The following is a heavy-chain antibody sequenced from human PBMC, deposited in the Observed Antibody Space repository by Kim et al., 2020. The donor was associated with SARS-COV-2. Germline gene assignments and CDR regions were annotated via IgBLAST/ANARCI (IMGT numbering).Heavy chain of an antibody. D-gene: IGHD6-13*01. J-gene: IGHJ4*02. V-gene: IGHV3-11*06. Sequence: VKGRYTIARDKAKNSLYLQMSSVGAEDTDVYYCARVEGYSSSKTVEGFDYWGQGTLVTVSS. CDR3: ARVEGYSSSKTVEGFDY.